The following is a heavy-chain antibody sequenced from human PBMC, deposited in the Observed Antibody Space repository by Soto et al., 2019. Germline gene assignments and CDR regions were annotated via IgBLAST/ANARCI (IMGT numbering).Heavy chain of an antibody. V-gene: IGHV3-48*02. CDR3: ARGVGYINTRYYFDN. CDR2: LGAGSTTI. Sequence: GGSLRLSCAASGFTFSSYSMNWVRQAPGKGLEWVSYLGAGSTTIYYADSVRGRFTTFRDNAKSSLHLQMNSLRDEDTAVYYCARGVGYINTRYYFDNWGLGTLVTVSS. D-gene: IGHD1-26*01. CDR1: GFTFSSYS. J-gene: IGHJ4*02.